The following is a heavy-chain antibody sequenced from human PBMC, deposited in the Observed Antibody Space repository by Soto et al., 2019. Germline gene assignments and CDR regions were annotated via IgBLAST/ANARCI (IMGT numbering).Heavy chain of an antibody. CDR3: AKVMVAALTADY. J-gene: IGHJ4*02. D-gene: IGHD2-15*01. V-gene: IGHV3-23*01. Sequence: VQLLESGGGLVQPAGSLRLSCAASGFTFSSYAMSWVRQAPGKGLEWVSAISGSGGSTYYADSVKGRFTISRDNSKNTLYLQMNSLRAEDTAVYYCAKVMVAALTADYWGQGTLVTVSS. CDR2: ISGSGGST. CDR1: GFTFSSYA.